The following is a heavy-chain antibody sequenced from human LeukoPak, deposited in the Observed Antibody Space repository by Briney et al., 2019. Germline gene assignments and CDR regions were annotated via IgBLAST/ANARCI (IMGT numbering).Heavy chain of an antibody. Sequence: GGSLRLSCAASGFTFSSYAMSWVRQAPGKGLEWVSAISGSGGSTYYADSVKGRFTISRDNSKNTLYLQMNSLRAEDTAVYYCAKDLNFWGISVYPGSAVFDYWRQGTLVTVSS. CDR1: GFTFSSYA. CDR3: AKDLNFWGISVYPGSAVFDY. D-gene: IGHD6-19*01. CDR2: ISGSGGST. V-gene: IGHV3-23*01. J-gene: IGHJ4*02.